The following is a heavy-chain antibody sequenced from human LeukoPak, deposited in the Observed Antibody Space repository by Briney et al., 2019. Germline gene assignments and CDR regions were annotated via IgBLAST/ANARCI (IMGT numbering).Heavy chain of an antibody. CDR2: IFLGDSDT. CDR1: GYSFTSYW. CDR3: ARRQGQQLNYYYYYGMDV. D-gene: IGHD6-13*01. J-gene: IGHJ6*02. Sequence: GESLKISCKGSGYSFTSYWIGWVRQMPGKGLEWMGIIFLGDSDTRYSPSFQGQVTISADKSISTAYLQWSSLKASDTAMYYCARRQGQQLNYYYYYGMDVWGQGTTVTVSS. V-gene: IGHV5-51*01.